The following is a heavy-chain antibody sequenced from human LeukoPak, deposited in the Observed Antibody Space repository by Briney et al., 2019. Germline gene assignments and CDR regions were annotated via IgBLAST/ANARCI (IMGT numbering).Heavy chain of an antibody. CDR3: ARDQRQWLVSDYYYYMDV. J-gene: IGHJ6*03. CDR1: GGSISSSSYY. Sequence: SETLSLTCTVSGGSISSSSYYWGWIRQPPGKGLEWIGSIYYSGGTYYNPSLKSRVTISVDTSKNQFSLKLSSVTAADTAVYYCARDQRQWLVSDYYYYMDVWGKGTTVTVSS. D-gene: IGHD6-19*01. V-gene: IGHV4-39*07. CDR2: IYYSGGT.